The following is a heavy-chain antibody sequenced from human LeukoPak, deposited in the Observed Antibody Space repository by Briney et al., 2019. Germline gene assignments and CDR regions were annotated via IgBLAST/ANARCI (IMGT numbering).Heavy chain of an antibody. CDR1: VGSISSYY. Sequence: SETLSLTCTVSVGSISSYYWSWVRQPPGKGLEWIGFVYYSGSTNYNPSLKSRVTISVDTSKNQFSLRLSSVTAADTAVYYCARVTGYVMEDYFDYWGQGTLVTVSS. D-gene: IGHD6-13*01. CDR3: ARVTGYVMEDYFDY. J-gene: IGHJ4*02. V-gene: IGHV4-59*01. CDR2: VYYSGST.